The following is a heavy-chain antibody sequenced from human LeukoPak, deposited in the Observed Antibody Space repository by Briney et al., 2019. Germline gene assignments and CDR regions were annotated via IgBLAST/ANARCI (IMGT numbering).Heavy chain of an antibody. CDR1: GGSFSGYY. D-gene: IGHD3-9*01. V-gene: IGHV4-34*01. J-gene: IGHJ4*02. Sequence: SETLSLTCAVYGGSFSGYYWSWIRQPPGKGLEWIGEINHSGSTNYNPSLKSRVTISVDTSKNPFPLKLSSVTAADTAVYYCARGGRPPGYSTRWGQGTLVTVSS. CDR2: INHSGST. CDR3: ARGGRPPGYSTR.